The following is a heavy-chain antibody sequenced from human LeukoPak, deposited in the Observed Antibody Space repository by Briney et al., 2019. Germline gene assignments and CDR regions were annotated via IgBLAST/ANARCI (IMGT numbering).Heavy chain of an antibody. Sequence: ASVKVSCKASGYTFTGYYMHWVRQAPGRGLEWMGRINPNSGGTNYAQKFQGRVTMTRDTSISTAYMELSRLRSDDTAVYYCARAEPKSYNWNYGDYWGQGTLVTVSS. CDR2: INPNSGGT. CDR3: ARAEPKSYNWNYGDY. V-gene: IGHV1-2*06. D-gene: IGHD1-20*01. J-gene: IGHJ4*02. CDR1: GYTFTGYY.